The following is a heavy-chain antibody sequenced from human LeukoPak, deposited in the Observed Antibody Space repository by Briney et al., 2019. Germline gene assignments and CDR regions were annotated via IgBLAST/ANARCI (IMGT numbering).Heavy chain of an antibody. J-gene: IGHJ3*02. CDR1: GFTFSSYS. V-gene: IGHV3-48*02. D-gene: IGHD3-9*01. CDR3: ARNHYDILTGYYGTYSDM. Sequence: GGSLRLSCAGSGFTFSSYSMNWVRQAPGEGLEWVSYISSGGTYIYYADSVEGRFTISRDNAKNSLYLQMSSLRDEDTAVYYCARNHYDILTGYYGTYSDMWGQGTMVTVSS. CDR2: ISSGGTYI.